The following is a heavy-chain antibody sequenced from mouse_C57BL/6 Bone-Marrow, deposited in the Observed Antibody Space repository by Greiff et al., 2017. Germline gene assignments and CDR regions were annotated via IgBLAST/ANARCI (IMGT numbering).Heavy chain of an antibody. V-gene: IGHV1-26*01. J-gene: IGHJ1*03. CDR3: ARSTCDGYFDV. Sequence: EVQLQQSGPELVKPGASVKISCKASGYTFTDYYMNWVKQSHGKSLEWIGDINPNNGGTNYNQKFKGKATLTVDKSSTTAYMELRSLTSEDSAVYYCARSTCDGYFDVWGTGTTVTVSS. D-gene: IGHD2-13*01. CDR1: GYTFTDYY. CDR2: INPNNGGT.